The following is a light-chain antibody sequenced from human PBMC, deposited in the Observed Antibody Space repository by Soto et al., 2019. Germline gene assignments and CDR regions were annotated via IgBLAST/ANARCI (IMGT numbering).Light chain of an antibody. CDR2: WAS. Sequence: DIVMTQSPDSLVVSLGETATINCKSSQSVLYSSNNKNYLAWYQHKPGQPPKLLIYWASTRESGVPDRFSGSGSGTDFTLTISSLQAEDVAVYYCQQYYTTSYTFGQGTKLEIK. J-gene: IGKJ2*01. V-gene: IGKV4-1*01. CDR3: QQYYTTSYT. CDR1: QSVLYSSNNKNY.